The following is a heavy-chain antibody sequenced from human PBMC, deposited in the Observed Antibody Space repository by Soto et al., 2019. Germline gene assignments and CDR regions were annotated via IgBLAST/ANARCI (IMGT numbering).Heavy chain of an antibody. D-gene: IGHD5-12*01. CDR1: GFTFSSYG. CDR2: ISYDGSNK. J-gene: IGHJ1*01. Sequence: QVQLVESGGGVVQPGRSLRLSCAASGFTFSSYGMHWVRQAPGKGLEWVAVISYDGSNKYYADSVKGRFTISRDNSKNTLYLQMNGLRAEDTAVYYCAKTVRISGYDYEDFQHWGQGTLVTVSS. V-gene: IGHV3-30*18. CDR3: AKTVRISGYDYEDFQH.